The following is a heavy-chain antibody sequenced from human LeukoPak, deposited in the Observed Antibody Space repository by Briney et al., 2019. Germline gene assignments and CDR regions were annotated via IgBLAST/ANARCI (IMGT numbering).Heavy chain of an antibody. CDR2: IYTSGST. D-gene: IGHD2-2*01. J-gene: IGHJ6*03. CDR3: ARRASLGVVVPAAMPCYYMDV. V-gene: IGHV4-4*09. Sequence: PSETLSLTCTVSGGSISSYYWSWIRQPPGKGLEWIGYIYTSGSTNCNPSLKSRVTISVDTSKNQFSLKLSSVTAADTAVYYCARRASLGVVVPAAMPCYYMDVWGKGTTVTVSS. CDR1: GGSISSYY.